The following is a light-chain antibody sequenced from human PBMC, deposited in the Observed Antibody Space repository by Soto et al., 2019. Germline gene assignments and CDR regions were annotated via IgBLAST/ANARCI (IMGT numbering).Light chain of an antibody. J-gene: IGKJ1*01. Sequence: DIQMTQSPSTLSASVGARVTITCRASQSISSWLAWYHQKPGKAPKLLIYDVSSLESGVPSRFSGSGSGTEFTLTISSLQPDDFTKYDCQQYNSYPWTFGQGTKVEIK. CDR1: QSISSW. CDR3: QQYNSYPWT. V-gene: IGKV1-5*01. CDR2: DVS.